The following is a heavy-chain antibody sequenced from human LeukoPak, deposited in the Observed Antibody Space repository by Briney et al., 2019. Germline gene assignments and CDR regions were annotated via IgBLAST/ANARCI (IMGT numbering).Heavy chain of an antibody. CDR3: ARDAYSSSWYY. V-gene: IGHV4-34*01. CDR2: INHSGST. J-gene: IGHJ4*02. Sequence: SETLSLTCAVYVGSFTDYYWAWIRQPPGKGLEWIGEINHSGSTNYNPSLKSRVTISVDTSKNQFSLKLSSVTAADTAVYYCARDAYSSSWYYWGQGTLVTVSS. D-gene: IGHD6-13*01. CDR1: VGSFTDYY.